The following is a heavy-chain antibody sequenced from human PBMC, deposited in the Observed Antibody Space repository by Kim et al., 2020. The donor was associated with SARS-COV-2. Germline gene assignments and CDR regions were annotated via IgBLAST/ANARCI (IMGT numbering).Heavy chain of an antibody. Sequence: SETLSLTCAVSGGSISSGGYSWSWIRQPPGKGLEWIGYIYHSGSTYSNPSLKSRVTISVDRSKNQFSLKLSSVTAADTAVYYCARAHYYDSSGSGGFDYWGQGTLVTVSS. CDR1: GGSISSGGYS. V-gene: IGHV4-30-2*01. D-gene: IGHD3-22*01. CDR2: IYHSGST. J-gene: IGHJ4*02. CDR3: ARAHYYDSSGSGGFDY.